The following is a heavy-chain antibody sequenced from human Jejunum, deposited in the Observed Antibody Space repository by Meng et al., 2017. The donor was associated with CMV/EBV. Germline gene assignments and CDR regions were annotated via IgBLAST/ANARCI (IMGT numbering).Heavy chain of an antibody. V-gene: IGHV3-23*01. CDR2: ISGSGTNT. Sequence: AMSGVRQAAGKGLEWDSSISGSGTNTYYADSVKGRYTISRDNSKDTLYLQMNPLRAEDTAVYYCAKGGEIYDLLTGYFYYYGMDVWGQGTTVTVSS. D-gene: IGHD3-9*01. J-gene: IGHJ6*02. CDR1: A. CDR3: AKGGEIYDLLTGYFYYYGMDV.